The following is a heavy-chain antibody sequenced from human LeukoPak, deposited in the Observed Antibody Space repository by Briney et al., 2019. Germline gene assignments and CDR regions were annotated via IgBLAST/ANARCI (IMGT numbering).Heavy chain of an antibody. Sequence: GGSLRLSCAATGFTFSNYDMHWVRQAPGKGLEWVSVIYSGGSTYYADSVKGRFTISRDNSKNTLYLQMNSLRAEDTAVYYCARYRLYDSSGYPRGNAFDIWGQGTMVTVSS. CDR2: IYSGGST. D-gene: IGHD3-22*01. CDR1: GFTFSNYD. V-gene: IGHV3-53*01. J-gene: IGHJ3*02. CDR3: ARYRLYDSSGYPRGNAFDI.